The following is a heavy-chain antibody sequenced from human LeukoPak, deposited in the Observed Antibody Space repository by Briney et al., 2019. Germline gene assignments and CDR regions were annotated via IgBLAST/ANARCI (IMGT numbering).Heavy chain of an antibody. D-gene: IGHD7-27*01. Sequence: SETLSLTCTVSDGAIAGYSWSWIRQPPGKGLEWTGYIYYSGDTNYNPSLQSRVTVSVDTSKNQFSLKLTSVTAADTAVYFCARGFRGDNFDYWGQGTLVTVSS. V-gene: IGHV4-59*01. CDR3: ARGFRGDNFDY. J-gene: IGHJ4*02. CDR2: IYYSGDT. CDR1: DGAIAGYS.